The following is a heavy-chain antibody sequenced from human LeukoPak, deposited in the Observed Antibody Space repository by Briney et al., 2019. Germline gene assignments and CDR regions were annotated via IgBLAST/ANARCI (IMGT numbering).Heavy chain of an antibody. Sequence: SVNVSCKASGGTFSSYAISWVRQAPGQGLEWMGGIIPIFGTANYAQKFQGRVTITADESTSTAYMELSSLRSEDTAVYYCARGSTQQLDYYYYYGMDVWGQGTTVTVSS. J-gene: IGHJ6*02. D-gene: IGHD6-13*01. CDR1: GGTFSSYA. CDR3: ARGSTQQLDYYYYYGMDV. CDR2: IIPIFGTA. V-gene: IGHV1-69*13.